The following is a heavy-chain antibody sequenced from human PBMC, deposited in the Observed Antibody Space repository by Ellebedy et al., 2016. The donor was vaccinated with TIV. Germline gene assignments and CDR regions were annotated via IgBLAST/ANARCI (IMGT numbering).Heavy chain of an antibody. Sequence: SETLSLXCTVSGGSMRSYFWSWIRQSPGKGLEWIGEINHSGSTNYNPSLKSRVTISVDTSKNQFSLRLSSVTAADTAVYFCARWKDSSGYPIDLWGQGALVTVSS. CDR2: INHSGST. CDR3: ARWKDSSGYPIDL. D-gene: IGHD3-22*01. V-gene: IGHV4-34*01. J-gene: IGHJ4*02. CDR1: GGSMRSYF.